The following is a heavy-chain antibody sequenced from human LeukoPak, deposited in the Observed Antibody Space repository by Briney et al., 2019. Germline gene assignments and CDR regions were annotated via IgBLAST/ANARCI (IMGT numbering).Heavy chain of an antibody. CDR1: GFSFSSSW. Sequence: GGSLRLSCAASGFSFSSSWMAWVRQAPGQGLEWVANLKQDAYQTFYLGSVKGRFTISRDDAKNSLYLYMNSLRVEDTAMYYCARDRRSGLDHWGQGALVTVSS. J-gene: IGHJ4*02. V-gene: IGHV3-7*03. D-gene: IGHD6-19*01. CDR3: ARDRRSGLDH. CDR2: LKQDAYQT.